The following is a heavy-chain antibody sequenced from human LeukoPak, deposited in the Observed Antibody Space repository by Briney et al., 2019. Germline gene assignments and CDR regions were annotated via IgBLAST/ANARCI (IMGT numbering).Heavy chain of an antibody. CDR1: GFSFSTYW. V-gene: IGHV3-74*01. Sequence: GGSLRLSCAASGFSFSTYWMHWVRQVPGRGLVWVSRINEDGTTITYADSVKGRFTISRDDAKNTLYLQMNSLRADDTAVYYCVRDFSGAVDSWGQGTLVTVSS. CDR3: VRDFSGAVDS. D-gene: IGHD1-26*01. CDR2: INEDGTTI. J-gene: IGHJ4*02.